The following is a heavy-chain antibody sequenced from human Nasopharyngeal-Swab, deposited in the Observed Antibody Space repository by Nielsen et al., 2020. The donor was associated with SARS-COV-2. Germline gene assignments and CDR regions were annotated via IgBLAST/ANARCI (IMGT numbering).Heavy chain of an antibody. V-gene: IGHV5-51*01. CDR2: IYPGDSDT. CDR1: GYSFTSYW. CDR3: ARIAIAAAGTDYYYGMDV. D-gene: IGHD6-13*01. J-gene: IGHJ6*02. Sequence: GESLKISCKGSGYSFTSYWIGWVRQMPGKGLEWMGSIYPGDSDTRYSPSFQDQVTISADKSISTAYLQWSSLKASDTAMYYCARIAIAAAGTDYYYGMDVWGQGTTVTVSS.